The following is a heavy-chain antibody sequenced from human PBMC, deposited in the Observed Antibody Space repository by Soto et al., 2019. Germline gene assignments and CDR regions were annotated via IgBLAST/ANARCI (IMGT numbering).Heavy chain of an antibody. CDR3: ARVWGVSFDF. D-gene: IGHD3-10*01. CDR2: IYYSDSI. V-gene: IGHV4-59*01. CDR1: GGSIGSYY. J-gene: IGHJ3*01. Sequence: SETLSLTCTVSGGSIGSYYWSWIRQPPGKGLEWIGYIYYSDSINYNPSLKSRVIISDDTSKNQFSLRLSSVTAADTAVYYCARVWGVSFDFWGQGTMVTVSS.